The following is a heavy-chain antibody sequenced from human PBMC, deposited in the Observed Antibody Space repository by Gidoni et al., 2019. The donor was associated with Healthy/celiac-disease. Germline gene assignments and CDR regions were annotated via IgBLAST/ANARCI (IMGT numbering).Heavy chain of an antibody. CDR2: ISAYNGNT. V-gene: IGHV1-18*01. CDR1: GYTFTSYG. CDR3: AGDQEWELQDY. Sequence: QFGAVVKKPGASVKVSCTASGYTFTSYGISWARQAPGQGLEWMGWISAYNGNTNYAQKLQSRVAMTTDTSTSTAYMELRSLRSDDTAVYYCAGDQEWELQDYWGQGTLVTVSS. D-gene: IGHD1-26*01. J-gene: IGHJ4*02.